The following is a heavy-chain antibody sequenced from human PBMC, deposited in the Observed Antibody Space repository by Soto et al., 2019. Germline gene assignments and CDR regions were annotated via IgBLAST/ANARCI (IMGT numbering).Heavy chain of an antibody. CDR3: ARDLGGCSAGSCRYNWFDP. J-gene: IGHJ5*02. Sequence: SVKVSCKASGDTISSYAGSWVRQAPGQGLEWMGGIIPIYGTTNYAQKFQDRVTITADESTSTAYMELSSLGSEDTAVYYCARDLGGCSAGSCRYNWFDPWGQGTLVTVSS. CDR1: GDTISSYA. CDR2: IIPIYGTT. V-gene: IGHV1-69*13. D-gene: IGHD2-15*01.